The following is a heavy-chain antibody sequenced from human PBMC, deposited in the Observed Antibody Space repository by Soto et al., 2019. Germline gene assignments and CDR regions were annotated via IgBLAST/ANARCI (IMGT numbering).Heavy chain of an antibody. V-gene: IGHV3-23*01. J-gene: IGHJ5*02. D-gene: IGHD2-21*01. CDR1: GFTFTNDA. CDR3: ASLFGPKMSVNWFDP. CDR2: ISGSSGTI. Sequence: EVQLLESGGGLVQPGGSLRLSCAASGFTFTNDAMSWVRQAPGKGLEWVSAISGSSGTIYYADSVKGRFTISRDNSKNTLYLQMNSLRADDTAVYYCASLFGPKMSVNWFDPWGQGTLVTVSS.